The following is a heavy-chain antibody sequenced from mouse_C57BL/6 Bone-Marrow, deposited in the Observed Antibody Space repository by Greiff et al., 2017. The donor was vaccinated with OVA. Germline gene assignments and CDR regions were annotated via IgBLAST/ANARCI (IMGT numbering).Heavy chain of an antibody. D-gene: IGHD1-1*01. CDR1: GFSFNTYA. CDR3: VRPSLYYYEGFAY. Sequence: EVMLVESGGGLVQPKGSLKLSCAASGFSFNTYAMNWVRQAPGQGLEWVARIRSKSNNYATYYADSVKDRFTISRDDSESMLYLQMNNLKTEDTAMYYCVRPSLYYYEGFAYWGQGTLVTVSA. CDR2: IRSKSNNYAT. V-gene: IGHV10-1*01. J-gene: IGHJ3*01.